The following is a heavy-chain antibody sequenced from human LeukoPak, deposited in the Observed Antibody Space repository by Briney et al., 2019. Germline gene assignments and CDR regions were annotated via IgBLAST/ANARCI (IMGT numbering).Heavy chain of an antibody. CDR3: ARVRYDILTAVDSYYYGMDV. CDR1: GYTFTGYY. D-gene: IGHD3-9*01. CDR2: INPNSGGT. V-gene: IGHV1-2*02. Sequence: ASVKVSCKASGYTFTGYYMHWVRQAPGQGLEWMGWINPNSGGTNYAQKFQGRVTMTRDTSISTAYMELSRLRSDDTAVYYCARVRYDILTAVDSYYYGMDVWGKGTTVTVSS. J-gene: IGHJ6*04.